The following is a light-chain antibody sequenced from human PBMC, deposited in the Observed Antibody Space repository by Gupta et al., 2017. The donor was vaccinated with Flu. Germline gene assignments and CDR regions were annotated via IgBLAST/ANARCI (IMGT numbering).Light chain of an antibody. Sequence: SYVLTQPPSVSVAPGQTARIACGGNNIGSKSVHWYQQKLGQAPRLVVFDDNVRPSEVPERFSGSNSENAATLTISGVEVGDEADYFCQVFDSHEDYVVFGGGTKLTVL. J-gene: IGLJ2*01. CDR2: DDN. CDR3: QVFDSHEDYVV. V-gene: IGLV3-21*02. CDR1: NIGSKS.